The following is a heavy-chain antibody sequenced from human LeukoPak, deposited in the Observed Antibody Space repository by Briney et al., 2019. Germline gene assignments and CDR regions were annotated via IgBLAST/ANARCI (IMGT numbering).Heavy chain of an antibody. J-gene: IGHJ5*02. Sequence: PGGSLRLSCAASGFTFSTSGMHWVRQAPGRGLEWVALIWYDGSNKYYADSVKGRFTISRDNSKNTVYLQMNSLRAEDSAVYYCARDRYGELQGIWFDPWGQGTLVTVSS. V-gene: IGHV3-33*01. CDR2: IWYDGSNK. D-gene: IGHD4-17*01. CDR3: ARDRYGELQGIWFDP. CDR1: GFTFSTSG.